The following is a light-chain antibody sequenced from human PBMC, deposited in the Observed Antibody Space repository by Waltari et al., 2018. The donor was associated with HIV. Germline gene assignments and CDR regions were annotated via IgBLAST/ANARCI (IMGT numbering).Light chain of an antibody. J-gene: IGLJ3*02. CDR2: KDS. CDR3: QSSDSSGNYWA. V-gene: IGLV3-25*03. Sequence: SYELTQPPSVSVSPGQTVTITCSGDALPKPYGYWYQQKPGQAPVVVIYKDSDRPSGIPERFSGSSSGTTVTLTISGVQAEDEADYYCQSSDSSGNYWAFGGGTKLTVL. CDR1: ALPKPY.